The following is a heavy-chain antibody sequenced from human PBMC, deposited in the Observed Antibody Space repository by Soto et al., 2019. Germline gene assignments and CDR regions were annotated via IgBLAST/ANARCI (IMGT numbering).Heavy chain of an antibody. CDR1: GYTFTIYD. J-gene: IGHJ6*03. CDR2: MNPNSGNT. CDR3: ARERGALRYFGGYYYYYMDV. Sequence: ASVKVSCKASGYTFTIYDINWVRQATGQGLEWMGWMNPNSGNTGYAQKFQGRVTMTRNTSISTAYMELSSLRSEDTAVYYCARERGALRYFGGYYYYYMDVWGKGTTVTVSS. D-gene: IGHD3-9*01. V-gene: IGHV1-8*01.